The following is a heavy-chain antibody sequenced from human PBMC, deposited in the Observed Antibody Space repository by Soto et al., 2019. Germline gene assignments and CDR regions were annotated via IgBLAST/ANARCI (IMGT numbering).Heavy chain of an antibody. V-gene: IGHV3-33*01. CDR1: GFTFSSYG. J-gene: IGHJ4*01. CDR3: ARDGTLASSGWDLGY. CDR2: IWYDGSNK. Sequence: QVQLVESGGGVVQPGRSLRLSCAASGFTFSSYGMHWVRQAPGKGLEWVAVIWYDGSNKYYADSVKGRFTISRDNSKNPLYLQMNSLRAEDTAVYYCARDGTLASSGWDLGYWCHGTLGTFAS. D-gene: IGHD6-19*01.